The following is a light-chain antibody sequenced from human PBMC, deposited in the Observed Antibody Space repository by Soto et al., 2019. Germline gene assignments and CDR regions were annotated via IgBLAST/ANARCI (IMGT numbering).Light chain of an antibody. CDR1: QSLLHSNGYNY. CDR3: MQALQTMLT. J-gene: IGKJ4*01. CDR2: LGS. Sequence: DIVMTQSPLSLPVTPGEPASISCRSSQSLLHSNGYNYLDWYLQKPGQSPQLLIYLGSNRASGVPDRFSGSGSGTDFILKISRVEAEDVGVYYCMQALQTMLTFGGGTKVDIK. V-gene: IGKV2-28*01.